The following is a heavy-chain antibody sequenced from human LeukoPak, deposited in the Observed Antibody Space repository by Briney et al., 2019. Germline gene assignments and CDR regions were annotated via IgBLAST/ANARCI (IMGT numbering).Heavy chain of an antibody. D-gene: IGHD3-9*01. CDR1: GFTFSSYA. Sequence: GGSLRLSCAASGFTFSSYAMSWVRQAPGKGLEWVSAISGSGGSTYYADSVKGRFTISGDNSKNTLYLQMNSLRAEDTAVYYCAKPGLRYFDWLLKYWGQGTLVTVSS. CDR3: AKPGLRYFDWLLKY. J-gene: IGHJ4*02. V-gene: IGHV3-23*01. CDR2: ISGSGGST.